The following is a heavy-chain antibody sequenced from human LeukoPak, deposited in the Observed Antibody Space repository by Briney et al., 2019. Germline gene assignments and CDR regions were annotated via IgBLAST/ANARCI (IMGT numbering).Heavy chain of an antibody. Sequence: GGSLRLSCAASGFTFSSYSMNWVRQAPGKGLEWVSSISSSSSYIYYADPVKGRFTIYRDNAKKSLYLQLNSLRAEDTAVYYCARGEWELLMVIGYYWGQGTLVTVSS. CDR2: ISSSSSYI. V-gene: IGHV3-21*01. CDR3: ARGEWELLMVIGYY. CDR1: GFTFSSYS. J-gene: IGHJ4*02. D-gene: IGHD1-26*01.